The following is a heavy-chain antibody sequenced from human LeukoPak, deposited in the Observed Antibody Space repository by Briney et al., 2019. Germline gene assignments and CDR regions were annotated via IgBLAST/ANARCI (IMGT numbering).Heavy chain of an antibody. D-gene: IGHD1-26*01. V-gene: IGHV3-48*01. CDR3: ARLGMGAPDY. CDR1: GFTFSSYI. J-gene: IGHJ4*02. CDR2: ISSSSSTT. Sequence: PGGSLRLSCAASGFTFSSYIMNWVRQAPGKGLEWVSYISSSSSTTYYADSVKGRFTISRDNAKNSLYLQMYSLRAEDTAVYYCARLGMGAPDYWGQGTLVTVSS.